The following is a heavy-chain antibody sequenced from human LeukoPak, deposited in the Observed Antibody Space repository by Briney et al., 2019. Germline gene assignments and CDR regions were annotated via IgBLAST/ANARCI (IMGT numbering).Heavy chain of an antibody. CDR3: AKRGAGSGGLHY. V-gene: IGHV3-74*01. CDR1: GLTISKYY. Sequence: GGSLRLSCAASGLTISKYYMHWVRQAPGKGPVWVSRISGDGSDTRYADSVRGRFTISRDNAKNTLYLQMNSLRAEDSAVYYCAKRGAGSGGLHYWGQGTLVTVSS. CDR2: ISGDGSDT. D-gene: IGHD6-19*01. J-gene: IGHJ4*02.